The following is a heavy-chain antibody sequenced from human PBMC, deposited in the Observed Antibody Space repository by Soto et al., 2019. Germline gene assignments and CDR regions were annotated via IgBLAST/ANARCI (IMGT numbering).Heavy chain of an antibody. Sequence: EVQLLESGGGLVQPGGSLRLSCAASGFTFSSYAMSWVRQAPGKGLEWVSAISSSGGSTYYADSVKGRFTISRDNSKNTLYLQMNSLRAEDTAVYYCAKGRSERGSGPCRFDYWGQGTLVTVSS. CDR1: GFTFSSYA. CDR3: AKGRSERGSGPCRFDY. J-gene: IGHJ4*02. V-gene: IGHV3-23*01. D-gene: IGHD6-19*01. CDR2: ISSSGGST.